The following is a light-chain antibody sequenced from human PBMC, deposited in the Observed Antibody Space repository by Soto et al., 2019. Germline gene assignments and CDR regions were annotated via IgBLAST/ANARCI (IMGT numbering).Light chain of an antibody. Sequence: DIQITQSPSTLSASVGDRVTITCRASQSINNWLAWYQQKPGKAPKVLIYKASSLESGVPSRFSGSGSGTEFTLTISSLQPDDFATYYCQQYNTYAWTFGQGTKVDIK. V-gene: IGKV1-5*03. CDR1: QSINNW. CDR3: QQYNTYAWT. J-gene: IGKJ1*01. CDR2: KAS.